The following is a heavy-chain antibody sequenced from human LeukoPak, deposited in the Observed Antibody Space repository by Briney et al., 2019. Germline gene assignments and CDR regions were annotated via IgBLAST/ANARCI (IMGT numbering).Heavy chain of an antibody. Sequence: PSETLSLTCTVSGGSISSYYWSWIRQPAGKGLEWIGRIYTSGSTNYNPSLTSRVTMSVDTSKNQFSLTLSSVTAADTAVYYCASGAVAGRYYYYYYYMDVWGKGTTVTVSS. D-gene: IGHD6-19*01. J-gene: IGHJ6*03. CDR3: ASGAVAGRYYYYYYYMDV. CDR1: GGSISSYY. CDR2: IYTSGST. V-gene: IGHV4-4*07.